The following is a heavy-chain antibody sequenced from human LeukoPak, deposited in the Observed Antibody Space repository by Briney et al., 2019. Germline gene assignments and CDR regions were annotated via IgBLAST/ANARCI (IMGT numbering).Heavy chain of an antibody. J-gene: IGHJ4*02. CDR1: GFTFDDYS. CDR2: INWNGGST. V-gene: IGHV3-20*04. D-gene: IGHD6-19*01. CDR3: ARDASALY. Sequence: GGSLRLSCAASGFTFDDYSMTWVRQAPGKGLEWVSGINWNGGSTGYADSVKGRFTISRDNARDSLYLQMNSLRDDDTSVYFCARDASALYWGRGTLVTVSS.